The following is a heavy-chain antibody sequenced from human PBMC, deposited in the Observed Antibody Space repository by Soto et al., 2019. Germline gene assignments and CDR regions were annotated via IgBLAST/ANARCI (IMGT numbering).Heavy chain of an antibody. J-gene: IGHJ4*02. Sequence: SETLSLTCAVYGGSFSCYYWRWIRQPPGKGREWIGEIIHSGSTNYKPSLKSRVTISVDTSKNQFSVKLSSVTAADTAVYSYARVGHNHDFWRGSSHKYFDYWGQRTLDTVSS. V-gene: IGHV4-34*12. D-gene: IGHD3-3*01. CDR2: IIHSGST. CDR3: ARVGHNHDFWRGSSHKYFDY. CDR1: GGSFSCYY.